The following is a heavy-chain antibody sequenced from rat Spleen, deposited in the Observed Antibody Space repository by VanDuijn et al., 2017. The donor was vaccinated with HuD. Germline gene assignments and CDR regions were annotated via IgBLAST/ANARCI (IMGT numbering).Heavy chain of an antibody. D-gene: IGHD1-2*01. CDR1: GFSLTSYH. CDR2: IWTGGST. V-gene: IGHV2-43*01. Sequence: QVQLKESGPGLVQSSQTLSLTCTVSGFSLTSYHVSWVLQSPGKGLEWMGGIWTGGSTSYKSLLKSRLSIRRDTSKSQVFLKMNSLQPEDTGTYYCARHRRSSYIHEYFDYWGQGVMVTVSS. CDR3: ARHRRSSYIHEYFDY. J-gene: IGHJ2*01.